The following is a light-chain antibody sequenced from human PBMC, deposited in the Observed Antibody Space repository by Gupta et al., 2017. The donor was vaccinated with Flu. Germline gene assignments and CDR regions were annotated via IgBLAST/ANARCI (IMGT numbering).Light chain of an antibody. CDR1: LSISIY. CDR2: DGS. J-gene: IGKJ1*01. V-gene: IGKV3-11*01. Sequence: EIVSTHSPSTLSSSPGERATLSCRASLSISIYLAWYQQKPGQAPMLLIFDGSNRATGVPARFSASGSGKEFTLTISSREPEEFAVYYCQHRNFWPWTLGQRTKVEIK. CDR3: QHRNFWPWT.